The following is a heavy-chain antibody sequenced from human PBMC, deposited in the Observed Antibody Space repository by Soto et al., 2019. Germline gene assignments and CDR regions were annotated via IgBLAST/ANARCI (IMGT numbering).Heavy chain of an antibody. CDR2: IYYSGST. CDR3: ARVNDYTSVDAFDI. Sequence: SETLSLTCTVSGGSISSYYWSWIRQPPGKGLEWIGYIYYSGSTNYNPSLKSRVTISVDTSKNQFSLKLSSVTAADTAVYYCARVNDYTSVDAFDIWGQGTMVTVSS. V-gene: IGHV4-59*01. CDR1: GGSISSYY. J-gene: IGHJ3*02. D-gene: IGHD3-16*01.